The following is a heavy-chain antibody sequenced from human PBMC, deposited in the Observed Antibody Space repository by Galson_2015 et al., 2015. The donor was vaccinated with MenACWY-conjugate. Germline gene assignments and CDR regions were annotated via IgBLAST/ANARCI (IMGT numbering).Heavy chain of an antibody. Sequence: QSGAEVKKPGESLTISCKGSGYNFASYAIGWVRQMPGKGLEWMGVIDPRDSDTKYSPSLQGQVTISAAKSISTAYLQWSSLQASDSAMYYCARHPALYGSGSYYDYWGQGTLVTVSS. D-gene: IGHD3-10*01. CDR2: IDPRDSDT. V-gene: IGHV5-51*01. CDR3: ARHPALYGSGSYYDY. CDR1: GYNFASYA. J-gene: IGHJ4*02.